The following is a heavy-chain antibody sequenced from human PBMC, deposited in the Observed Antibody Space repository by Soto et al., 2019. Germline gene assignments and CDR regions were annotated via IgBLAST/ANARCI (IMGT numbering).Heavy chain of an antibody. Sequence: ASVKVSCKASGYTFTSYDINWVRQATGQGLEWMGWMNPNSGSTGYAQKFQGRVTMTRNTSISTAYMELSSLRSEDTAVYYCARTYGLNDAFDIWGQGTMVTVSS. V-gene: IGHV1-8*01. D-gene: IGHD4-17*01. CDR1: GYTFTSYD. J-gene: IGHJ3*02. CDR3: ARTYGLNDAFDI. CDR2: MNPNSGST.